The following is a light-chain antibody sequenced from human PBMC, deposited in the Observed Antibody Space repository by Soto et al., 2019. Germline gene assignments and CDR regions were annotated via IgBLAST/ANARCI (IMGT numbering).Light chain of an antibody. Sequence: LAQPASVSGSPGQSITISCTGTSSYVGGYNYVSWYQQHPGKAPKLMIYDVSNRPSGVSNRFSGSKSGNTASLTISGLQAEDEADYYCSSYTSSSTDVFGTGNKVTVL. CDR1: SSYVGGYNY. CDR3: SSYTSSSTDV. V-gene: IGLV2-14*01. J-gene: IGLJ1*01. CDR2: DVS.